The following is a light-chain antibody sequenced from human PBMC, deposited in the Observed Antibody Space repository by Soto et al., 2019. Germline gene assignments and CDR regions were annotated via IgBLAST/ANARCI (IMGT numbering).Light chain of an antibody. CDR2: KAS. CDR1: QSISSW. CDR3: QQYHSYPIT. J-gene: IGKJ5*01. Sequence: DIQMTQSPSTLSASVGDRVSITCRASQSISSWLAWYQQKPGKAPKFLIYKASRVESGVPSRFSGSGSGAEFTLTISSLQPDDFATYYCQQYHSYPITFGQGTRLDIK. V-gene: IGKV1-5*03.